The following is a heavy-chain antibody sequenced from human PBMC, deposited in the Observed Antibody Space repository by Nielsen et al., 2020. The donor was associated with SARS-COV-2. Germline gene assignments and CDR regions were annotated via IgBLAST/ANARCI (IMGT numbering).Heavy chain of an antibody. V-gene: IGHV3-11*01. J-gene: IGHJ6*02. Sequence: GESLKISCAASGFTFSDYYMSWIRQAPGKGLEWVSYISSSGSTIYYADSVKGRFTISRDNAKNSLYLQMNSLRAEDTAVYYCARDLLVYVAGTGLVGYYYYGMDVWGQGTTVTVSS. D-gene: IGHD6-19*01. CDR2: ISSSGSTI. CDR1: GFTFSDYY. CDR3: ARDLLVYVAGTGLVGYYYYGMDV.